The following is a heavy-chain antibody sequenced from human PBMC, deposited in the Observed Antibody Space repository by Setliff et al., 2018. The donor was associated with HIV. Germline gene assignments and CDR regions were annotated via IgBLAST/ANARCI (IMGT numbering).Heavy chain of an antibody. Sequence: PGGSLRLSCEASGFSFSDYYMNWIRQTPGKGPELISSISGSGNTIQYADFMKGRITVARDTAKNSLFLQMNSLKAEDTAVYYCVRGMALDYWGRGTLVTVS. J-gene: IGHJ4*02. CDR3: VRGMALDY. CDR2: ISGSGNTI. D-gene: IGHD2-8*01. CDR1: GFSFSDYY. V-gene: IGHV3-11*04.